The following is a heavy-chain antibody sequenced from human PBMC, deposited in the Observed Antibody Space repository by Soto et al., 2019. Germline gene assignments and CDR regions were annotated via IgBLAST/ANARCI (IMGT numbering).Heavy chain of an antibody. CDR3: ARVGFGELLAPGMDV. V-gene: IGHV4-30-4*01. J-gene: IGHJ6*02. D-gene: IGHD3-10*01. CDR1: GGSISSGDYY. Sequence: QVQLQESGPGLVKPSQTLSLTCTVSGGSISSGDYYWSWIRQPPGKGLEWIGYIYYGGSTYYNPSLKSRVTISVETSKNQFSLKLSSVTAADTAVYYCARVGFGELLAPGMDVWGQGTTVTVSS. CDR2: IYYGGST.